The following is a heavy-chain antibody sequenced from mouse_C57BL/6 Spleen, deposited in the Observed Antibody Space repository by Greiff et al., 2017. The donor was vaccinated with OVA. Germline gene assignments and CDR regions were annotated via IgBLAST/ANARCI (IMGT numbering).Heavy chain of an antibody. Sequence: QVQLQQPGAELVMPGASVKLSCKASGYTFTSYWMHWVKQRPGQGLEWIGEIDPSDSYTNYNQKFKGKSTLTVDKSSSTAYMQLSSLTSEDSAVYYGARGEVLRPDYWGQGTTLTVSS. CDR2: IDPSDSYT. CDR1: GYTFTSYW. CDR3: ARGEVLRPDY. V-gene: IGHV1-69*01. J-gene: IGHJ2*01. D-gene: IGHD1-2*01.